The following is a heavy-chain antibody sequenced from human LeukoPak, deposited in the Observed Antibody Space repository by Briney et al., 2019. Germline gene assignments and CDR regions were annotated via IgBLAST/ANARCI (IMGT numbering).Heavy chain of an antibody. V-gene: IGHV1-69*01. J-gene: IGHJ3*02. CDR3: ARVGYYDFWSGFDI. D-gene: IGHD3-3*01. CDR1: GYSFTSYA. Sequence: KISCKGSGYSFTSYAITWVRQAPGQGLEWMGGIIPIFGTANYAQKFQGRVTITADESTSTAYMELSSLRSEDTAVYYCARVGYYDFWSGFDIWGQGTMVTVSS. CDR2: IIPIFGTA.